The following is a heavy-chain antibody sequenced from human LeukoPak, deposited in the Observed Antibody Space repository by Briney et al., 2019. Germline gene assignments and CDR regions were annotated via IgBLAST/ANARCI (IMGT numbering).Heavy chain of an antibody. CDR3: AKLAGSFDY. V-gene: IGHV3-30*18. CDR2: ISYDGSNN. Sequence: PGRSLRLSCAASGFTFSSYGMHWVRQAPGRGLEWVAVISYDGSNNYYADSVKGRFTISRDNSKNTLYLQMNSLRAEDTAVYYCAKLAGSFDYWGQGTLVTVPS. J-gene: IGHJ4*02. D-gene: IGHD3-10*01. CDR1: GFTFSSYG.